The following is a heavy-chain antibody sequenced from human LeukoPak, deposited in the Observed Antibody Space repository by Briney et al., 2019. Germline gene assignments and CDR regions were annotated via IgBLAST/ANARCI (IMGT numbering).Heavy chain of an antibody. D-gene: IGHD1-1*01. CDR2: ISGGGIST. V-gene: IGHV3-23*01. CDR3: ARETLEGKFDP. CDR1: GFTFSSYA. Sequence: GGSLRLSCAASGFTFSSYAMSWVRQAPGKGLEWVSGISGGGISTYYADSVKGRFTISRDNSKNTLYLQMNSLRAEDTAVYYCARETLEGKFDPWGQGILVTVSS. J-gene: IGHJ5*02.